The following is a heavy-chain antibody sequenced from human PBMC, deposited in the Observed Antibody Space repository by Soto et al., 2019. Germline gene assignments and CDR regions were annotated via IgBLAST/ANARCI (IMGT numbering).Heavy chain of an antibody. CDR2: ISGYTGIT. Sequence: QALLEQSGGQVKKPGAAVKVSCQASGYTFASYGISWVRQVPGQGLEWMGWISGYTGITNYGQKVQGRLTLTTDTSTNIVHMELRSLTSDDTAIYYCARDPIAVPEKTYYYYGLDVWGQGTTVTVSS. CDR1: GYTFASYG. J-gene: IGHJ6*02. D-gene: IGHD6-19*01. V-gene: IGHV1-18*01. CDR3: ARDPIAVPEKTYYYYGLDV.